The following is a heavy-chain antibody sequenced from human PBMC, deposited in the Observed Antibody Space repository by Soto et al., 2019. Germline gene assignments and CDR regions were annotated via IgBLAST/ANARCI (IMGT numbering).Heavy chain of an antibody. CDR3: ARLNKPGWFDP. CDR1: GGSIISSNY. CDR2: IYYTGST. Sequence: QLQLQESGPGLVKPSETLSLTCTVSGGSIISSNYWAWIRQPPGTGLEWIGTIYYTGSTYYNPSLKTRIPMSVDTSKSQFSLTLSSVTAADTAVYYCARLNKPGWFDPWGQGTLVTVSS. V-gene: IGHV4-39*01. J-gene: IGHJ5*02.